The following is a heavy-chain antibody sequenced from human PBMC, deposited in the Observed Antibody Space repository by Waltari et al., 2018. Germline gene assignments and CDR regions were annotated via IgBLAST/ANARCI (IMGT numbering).Heavy chain of an antibody. J-gene: IGHJ4*02. D-gene: IGHD2-15*01. Sequence: VQLLESGGGLAQPGGSLRLSCVAAGFTFSNHAMSLVRQAPGQGREWVPGTSGTGGSTDYEEYVKGRFTISRNNSKNTLYLQMSSLRAEDKAVYYCAKRDKVKGLCSGNCYSDYWGQGTLVTVSS. V-gene: IGHV3-23*02. CDR1: GFTFSNHA. CDR2: TSGTGGST. CDR3: AKRDKVKGLCSGNCYSDY.